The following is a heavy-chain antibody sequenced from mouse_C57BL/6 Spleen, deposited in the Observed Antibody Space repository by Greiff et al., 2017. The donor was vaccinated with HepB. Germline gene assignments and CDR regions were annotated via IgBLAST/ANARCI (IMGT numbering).Heavy chain of an antibody. J-gene: IGHJ2*01. CDR3: ARLFDY. Sequence: QLQQSVAEPVRLGALVMLSCTALGLNIKNTYMHWVKQRQKQGLEWIGSIDPANGNTKYAPKFQGKATITADTSSNTAYLQLSSLTSEDTAIYYCARLFDYWGQGTTLTVSS. CDR2: IDPANGNT. V-gene: IGHV14-3*01. CDR1: GLNIKNTY.